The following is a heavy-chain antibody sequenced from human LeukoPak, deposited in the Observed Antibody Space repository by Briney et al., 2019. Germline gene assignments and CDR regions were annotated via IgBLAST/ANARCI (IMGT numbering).Heavy chain of an antibody. CDR1: GVTFSTYA. V-gene: IGHV3-23*01. J-gene: IGHJ3*02. CDR3: AKVRKVSDI. Sequence: GGSLRISCTASGVTFSTYAMSWVRQAPGNGLQWVSAISGSGGTTYYADSVKGRFTISRDNSKNTVYLQMNSLRVEDTALYYCAKVRKVSDIWGQGTMVTVSS. CDR2: ISGSGGTT.